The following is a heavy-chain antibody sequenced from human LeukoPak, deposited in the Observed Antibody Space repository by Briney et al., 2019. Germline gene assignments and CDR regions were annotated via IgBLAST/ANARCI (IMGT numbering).Heavy chain of an antibody. Sequence: SETLSLTCGVSGGSISSHYWNWIRQPPGKGLEWIGYVYFTGSTNYNPSLTRRLTISEDTSNNQFSLKLTSVTAADTAVYYWARGLRYSSGWYEYYMDVWGKGTRVGVSS. CDR1: GGSISSHY. CDR2: VYFTGST. CDR3: ARGLRYSSGWYEYYMDV. D-gene: IGHD6-19*01. J-gene: IGHJ6*03. V-gene: IGHV4-59*11.